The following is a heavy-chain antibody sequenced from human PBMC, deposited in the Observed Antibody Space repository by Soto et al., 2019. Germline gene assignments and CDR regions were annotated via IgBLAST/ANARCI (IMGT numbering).Heavy chain of an antibody. J-gene: IGHJ4*02. CDR1: GGSISSTGHY. Sequence: QLQLQESGPGLVKPSETLSLTCTVSGGSISSTGHYWGWIRQPPGKGLEWIGNLYYAGSPYYNPSLKSRVTISVDTSKNDFSLTLTSVTAADTAVYYCARLMGVVTVDYWGQGALVTVSS. V-gene: IGHV4-39*02. CDR2: LYYAGSP. CDR3: ARLMGVVTVDY. D-gene: IGHD2-21*02.